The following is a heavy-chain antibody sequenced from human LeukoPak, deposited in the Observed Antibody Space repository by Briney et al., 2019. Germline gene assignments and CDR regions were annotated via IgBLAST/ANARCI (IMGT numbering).Heavy chain of an antibody. CDR3: ASGVLDCSGGSCYSGGFDP. J-gene: IGHJ5*02. V-gene: IGHV4-59*01. Sequence: SETLSLTCTVSGGSISSYYWSWIRQPPGKGLEWIGYIYYSGSTSYNPSLKSRVTISVDTSKNQFSLKLSPVTAADTAVYYCASGVLDCSGGSCYSGGFDPWGQGTLVTVSS. CDR2: IYYSGST. CDR1: GGSISSYY. D-gene: IGHD2-15*01.